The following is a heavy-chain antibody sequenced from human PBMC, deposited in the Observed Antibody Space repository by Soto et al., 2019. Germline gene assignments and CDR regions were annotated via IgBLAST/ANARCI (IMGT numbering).Heavy chain of an antibody. V-gene: IGHV4-59*01. J-gene: IGHJ4*02. CDR2: IYFTGST. CDR1: GDTIGSNY. D-gene: IGHD2-2*02. CDR3: ARGSCSSASCYTGDS. Sequence: SWTLSLTCTVSGDTIGSNYWSWIRQPPGKGLEWIGYIYFTGSTNYNPSLKSRVTILVDMSKNQFSLKLSSVTAADTAVYYCARGSCSSASCYTGDSWGKGTLVTVS.